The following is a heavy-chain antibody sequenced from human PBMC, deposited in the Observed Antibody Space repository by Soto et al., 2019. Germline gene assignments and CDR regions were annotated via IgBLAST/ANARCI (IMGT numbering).Heavy chain of an antibody. J-gene: IGHJ4*02. Sequence: PGGSLRLSCAASGFTFSSYAMSWVRQAPGKGLEWVSAISGSGGSTYYADSVKGRFTISRDNSKNTLYLQMNSLRAEDTAVYYCAKPGANYDFWSGYGPFDYWGQGTLVTVSS. CDR1: GFTFSSYA. V-gene: IGHV3-23*01. CDR3: AKPGANYDFWSGYGPFDY. CDR2: ISGSGGST. D-gene: IGHD3-3*01.